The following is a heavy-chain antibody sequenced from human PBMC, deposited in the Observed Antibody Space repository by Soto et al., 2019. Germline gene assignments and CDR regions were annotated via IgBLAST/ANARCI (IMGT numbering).Heavy chain of an antibody. V-gene: IGHV1-69*13. J-gene: IGHJ4*02. Sequence: SVKVSCKASGGTFSSYAISWVRQAPGQGLEWMGGIIPIFGTANYAQKFQGRVTITADESTSTAYMELSSLRSEDTAVYYCARDKEYSSSSGLRYFDWLLSALDYRGQGTPVTVSS. D-gene: IGHD3-9*01. CDR3: ARDKEYSSSSGLRYFDWLLSALDY. CDR1: GGTFSSYA. CDR2: IIPIFGTA.